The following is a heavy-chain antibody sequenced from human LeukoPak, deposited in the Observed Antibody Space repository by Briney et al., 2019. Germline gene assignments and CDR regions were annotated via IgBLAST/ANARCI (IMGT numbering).Heavy chain of an antibody. J-gene: IGHJ4*02. CDR3: ARLGVGNYYDSSGYYSSDY. CDR2: ISAYNGNT. V-gene: IGHV1-18*01. D-gene: IGHD3-22*01. Sequence: ASVKVSCKASGYTFTSYGISWVRQAPGQGLEWMGWISAYNGNTNYAQKLQGRVTMTTDTSTSTAYMELRSPRSEDTAVYYCARLGVGNYYDSSGYYSSDYWGEGTLVTVSS. CDR1: GYTFTSYG.